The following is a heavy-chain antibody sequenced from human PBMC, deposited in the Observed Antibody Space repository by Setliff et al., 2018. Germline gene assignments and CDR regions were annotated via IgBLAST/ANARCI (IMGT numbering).Heavy chain of an antibody. V-gene: IGHV3-53*01. D-gene: IGHD2-15*01. Sequence: LRLSCAASGFTVSSTYMSWVRQAPGKGLEWVSVIYSGGSIYYADSVEGRFTISRDTSKNTLYLQMNSLRSEDTAVYYCAKRSDNHFDYWGQGTLVTVSS. CDR3: AKRSDNHFDY. CDR1: GFTVSSTY. CDR2: IYSGGSI. J-gene: IGHJ4*02.